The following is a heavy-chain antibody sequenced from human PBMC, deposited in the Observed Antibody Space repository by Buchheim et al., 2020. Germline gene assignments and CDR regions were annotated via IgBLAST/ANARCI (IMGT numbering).Heavy chain of an antibody. D-gene: IGHD3-22*01. Sequence: QVQLVESGGGVVQAGRSLRLSCAASGFTFSSYGMHWVRQAPGKGLEWVAVISYDGSNKYYADSVKGRFTISRDNSKNTLYLQMNSLRAEDTAVYYCAKDKDYYDSSGGFDYWGQGTL. CDR3: AKDKDYYDSSGGFDY. CDR1: GFTFSSYG. CDR2: ISYDGSNK. J-gene: IGHJ4*02. V-gene: IGHV3-30*18.